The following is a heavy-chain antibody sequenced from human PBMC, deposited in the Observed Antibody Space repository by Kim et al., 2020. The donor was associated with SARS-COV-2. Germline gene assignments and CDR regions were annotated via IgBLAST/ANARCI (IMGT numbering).Heavy chain of an antibody. J-gene: IGHJ6*02. CDR3: ARRIGVTTFPYYGMDV. CDR1: GFTFSSYS. CDR2: ISSSSSYI. D-gene: IGHD4-17*01. Sequence: GGSLRLSCAASGFTFSSYSMNWVRQAPGKGLEWVSSISSSSSYIYYADSVKGRFTISRDNAKNSLYLQMNSLRAEDTAVYYCARRIGVTTFPYYGMDVWGQGTTVTVSS. V-gene: IGHV3-21*01.